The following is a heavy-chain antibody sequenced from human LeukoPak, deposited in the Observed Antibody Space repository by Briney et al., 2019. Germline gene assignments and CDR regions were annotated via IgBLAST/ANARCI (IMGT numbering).Heavy chain of an antibody. J-gene: IGHJ6*02. V-gene: IGHV3-53*01. D-gene: IGHD6-19*01. CDR1: GFTVSSNY. CDR2: IYSGGST. CDR3: ASSRGWYRYGMDV. Sequence: GGSLRLSCAASGFTVSSNYMSWVRQAPGKGLEWVSVIYSGGSTYYADSVKGRFTISRDNSKNTLYLQMNSLRAEDTAVYYCASSRGWYRYGMDVWGQGTTVNVSS.